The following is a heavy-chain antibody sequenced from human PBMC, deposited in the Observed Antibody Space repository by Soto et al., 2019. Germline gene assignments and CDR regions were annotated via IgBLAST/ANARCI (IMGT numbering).Heavy chain of an antibody. CDR2: ISAYNANT. Sequence: GSSVKVSCKASGYTFTSYGISWVRQAPGQGLEWMGWISAYNANTNYAQKLQGRVTMTTDTSTSTAYMELRSLRSDDTAVYYCARDLNVAGPFDYWGQGTLVTVSS. J-gene: IGHJ4*02. V-gene: IGHV1-18*01. CDR1: GYTFTSYG. D-gene: IGHD6-19*01. CDR3: ARDLNVAGPFDY.